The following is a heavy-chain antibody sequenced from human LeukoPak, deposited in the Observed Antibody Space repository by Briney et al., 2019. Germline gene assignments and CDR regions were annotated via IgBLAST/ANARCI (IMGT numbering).Heavy chain of an antibody. CDR1: GYTFTGYY. J-gene: IGHJ4*02. CDR2: INPNSGGT. CDR3: ARVGVRFSGVDY. Sequence: ASVKVSCKASGYTFTGYYMHWVRQAPGQGLEWLGWINPNSGGTNYAQKFQGRVTMTRDTSISTAYMELSRLRSDDTAVYYCARVGVRFSGVDYWGQGTLVTVSS. D-gene: IGHD3-10*01. V-gene: IGHV1-2*02.